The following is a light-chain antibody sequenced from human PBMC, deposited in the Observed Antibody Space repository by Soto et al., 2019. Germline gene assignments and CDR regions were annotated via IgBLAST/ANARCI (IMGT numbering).Light chain of an antibody. J-gene: IGLJ3*02. CDR2: LERSGNY. V-gene: IGLV4-60*02. CDR3: ETWDSNSLV. CDR1: SGHSDYI. Sequence: QPVLTQSSSASASLGSSVTFTCTLSSGHSDYIIAGHQQQPGKAPRYLMRLERSGNYNRGSGVPYRFSGSSSGADRYLTISNLQFEDEADYYCETWDSNSLVFGGGTKVTVL.